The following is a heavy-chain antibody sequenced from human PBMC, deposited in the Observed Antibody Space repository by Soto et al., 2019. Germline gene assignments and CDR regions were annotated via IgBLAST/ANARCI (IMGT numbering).Heavy chain of an antibody. CDR2: ISYDGSNK. Sequence: GGSLRLSCAASGFTFSSYGMHWVRQAPGKGLEWVAVISYDGSNKYYADSVKGRFTISRDNSKNWLYLQMNSLRAEDTAVYYCAKDPHVLLQQGYYFDYWGQGTLVTVSS. J-gene: IGHJ4*02. V-gene: IGHV3-30*18. CDR1: GFTFSSYG. CDR3: AKDPHVLLQQGYYFDY. D-gene: IGHD1-1*01.